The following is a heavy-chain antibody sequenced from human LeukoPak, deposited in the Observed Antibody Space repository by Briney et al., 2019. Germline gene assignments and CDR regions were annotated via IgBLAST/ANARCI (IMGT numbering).Heavy chain of an antibody. D-gene: IGHD6-19*01. V-gene: IGHV3-21*01. J-gene: IGHJ6*02. CDR3: AREEVAGHLDYYYYYGMDV. Sequence: PGRSLRPSCAASGFTFSSYSMNWVRQAPGKGLEWVSSISSSSSYIYYADSVKGRFTISRDNAKNSLYLQMNSLRAEDTAVYYCAREEVAGHLDYYYYYGMDVWGQGTTVTVSS. CDR2: ISSSSSYI. CDR1: GFTFSSYS.